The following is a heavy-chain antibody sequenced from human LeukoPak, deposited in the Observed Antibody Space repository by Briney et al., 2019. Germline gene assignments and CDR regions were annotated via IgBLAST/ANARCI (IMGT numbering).Heavy chain of an antibody. CDR2: IYHSGST. CDR1: GGSISSSNW. V-gene: IGHV4-4*02. J-gene: IGHJ6*02. D-gene: IGHD1-14*01. CDR3: ARTFRWYKDYYYYYGMDV. Sequence: SETLSLTCAVSGGSISSSNWWSWVRQPPGKGLEWIGEIYHSGSTNYNPSLKSRVTISVDKSKNQFSLKLSSVTAADTAVYYCARTFRWYKDYYYYYGMDVWGQGTTVTVSS.